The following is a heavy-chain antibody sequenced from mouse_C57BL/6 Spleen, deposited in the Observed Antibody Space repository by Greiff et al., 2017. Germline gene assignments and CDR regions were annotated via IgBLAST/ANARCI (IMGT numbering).Heavy chain of an antibody. V-gene: IGHV1-69*01. CDR2: IDPSDSYT. J-gene: IGHJ4*01. CDR3: ARVVPYYYAMDY. D-gene: IGHD1-1*01. Sequence: QVQLKQPGAELVMPGASVKLSCKASGYTFTSYWMHWVKQRPGQGLEWIGEIDPSDSYTNYNQKFKGKSTLTVDKSSSTAYMQLSSLTSEDSAVYYCARVVPYYYAMDYWGQGTSVTVSS. CDR1: GYTFTSYW.